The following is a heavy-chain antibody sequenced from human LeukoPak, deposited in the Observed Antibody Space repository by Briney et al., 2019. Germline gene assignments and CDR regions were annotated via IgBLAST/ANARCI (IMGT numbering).Heavy chain of an antibody. V-gene: IGHV3-48*01. CDR3: ARDWDVDTAMVTVDY. CDR1: GFTFSSYS. J-gene: IGHJ4*02. CDR2: ISGSGKTI. D-gene: IGHD5-18*01. Sequence: GGSLRLSCAGSGFTFSSYSTSWVRHAPGKGLEWVSYISGSGKTIYYADSVKGRFTISRDNTKNSLYLQMNSLGAEDTAVYYCARDWDVDTAMVTVDYWGQGTLVTVSS.